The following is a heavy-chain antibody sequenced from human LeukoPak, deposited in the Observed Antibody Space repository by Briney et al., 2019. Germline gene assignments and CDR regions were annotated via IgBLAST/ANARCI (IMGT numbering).Heavy chain of an antibody. CDR1: GSRFTSYW. V-gene: IGHV5-51*01. J-gene: IGHJ5*02. Sequence: GASLKISYKGSGSRFTSYWIGRVRPMPGKGLEWMGIIYPGDSDTKYSPSFQGQATISATTSITTADLQWSSLKASGTAMYYGARLKANWFDPWGQGTLVTVSS. CDR3: ARLKANWFDP. CDR2: IYPGDSDT.